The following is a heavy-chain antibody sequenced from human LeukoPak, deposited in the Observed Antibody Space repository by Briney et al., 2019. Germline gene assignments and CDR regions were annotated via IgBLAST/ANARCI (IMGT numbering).Heavy chain of an antibody. D-gene: IGHD3-3*01. CDR3: ARALQPDFWSGYYENNWFDP. V-gene: IGHV1-2*06. Sequence: ASVKVSCKASGYTFTGYYMHWVRQAPGQGLEWMGRINPNSGGTNYAQKFQGRVTMTRDTSISTAYMELSSLRSEDTAVYYCARALQPDFWSGYYENNWFDPWGQGTLVTVSS. J-gene: IGHJ5*02. CDR2: INPNSGGT. CDR1: GYTFTGYY.